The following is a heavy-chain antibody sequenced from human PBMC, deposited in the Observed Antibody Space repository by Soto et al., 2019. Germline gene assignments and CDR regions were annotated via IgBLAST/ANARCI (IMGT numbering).Heavy chain of an antibody. CDR3: ARDNSRVPAASGYFQH. CDR1: GFTVSSNY. V-gene: IGHV3-66*01. D-gene: IGHD2-2*01. CDR2: IYSGGST. J-gene: IGHJ1*01. Sequence: EVQLVESGGGLVQPGGSLRLSCAASGFTVSSNYMSWVRQAPGKGLEWVSVIYSGGSTYYADSVKGRFTISRDNSKNTLYLQMNSLRAEDTAVYYCARDNSRVPAASGYFQHWGQGTLVTVSS.